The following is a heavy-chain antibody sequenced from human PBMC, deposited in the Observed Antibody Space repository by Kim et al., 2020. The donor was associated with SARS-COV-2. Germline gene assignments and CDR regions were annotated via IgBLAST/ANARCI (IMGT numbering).Heavy chain of an antibody. CDR3: ARVSLAAAAPRGWFDH. Sequence: ASVKVSCKASGYTFTSYAMHWVRQAPGQRLEWMGWINAGNGNTEYSQKFQGRVTITRDTSASTAYMELSSLRSEDTAVYYCARVSLAAAAPRGWFDHWGQGTLVTVSS. V-gene: IGHV1-3*01. CDR2: INAGNGNT. CDR1: GYTFTSYA. J-gene: IGHJ5*02. D-gene: IGHD6-13*01.